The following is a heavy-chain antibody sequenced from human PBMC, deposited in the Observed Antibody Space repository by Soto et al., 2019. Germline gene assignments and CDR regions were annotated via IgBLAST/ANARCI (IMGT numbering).Heavy chain of an antibody. J-gene: IGHJ4*02. CDR2: IWYDGSNK. CDR3: ARGHCSSTSCYYFDY. Sequence: GGSLRLSCAASGFTFSSYGMHWVRQAPGKGLEWVAVIWYDGSNKYYADSVKGRFTISRDNSKNTLYLQMNSLRAEDTAVYYCARGHCSSTSCYYFDYWGQGTLVTVSS. V-gene: IGHV3-33*01. CDR1: GFTFSSYG. D-gene: IGHD2-2*01.